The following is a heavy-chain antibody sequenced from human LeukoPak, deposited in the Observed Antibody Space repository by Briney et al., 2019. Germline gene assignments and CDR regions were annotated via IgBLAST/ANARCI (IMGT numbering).Heavy chain of an antibody. J-gene: IGHJ5*02. CDR1: GFTFSSYG. V-gene: IGHV3-23*01. CDR2: ISGSGGSS. CDR3: AKDRRYGEPTTWGVWFDP. Sequence: GGSLRLSCAASGFTFSSYGMHWVRQAPGKGLEWVSAISGSGGSSSYADSVRGRFTISRDNSKNTLYLQMNSLRAEDTAIYYCAKDRRYGEPTTWGVWFDPWGQGTLVTVSS. D-gene: IGHD4-17*01.